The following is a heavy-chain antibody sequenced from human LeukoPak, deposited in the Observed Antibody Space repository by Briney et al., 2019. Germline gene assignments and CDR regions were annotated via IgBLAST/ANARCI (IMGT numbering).Heavy chain of an antibody. J-gene: IGHJ4*02. Sequence: SETLSLTCTVSGGSISSGGYYWSWVRQPPGKGLEWIGYIYQSGSTYYTPSLESRVTISVDRSKNQFSLRLSSVTAADTAVYYCAKRVAAAGIFDYWGQGTLVTVSS. CDR2: IYQSGST. CDR3: AKRVAAAGIFDY. V-gene: IGHV4-30-2*01. D-gene: IGHD6-13*01. CDR1: GGSISSGGYY.